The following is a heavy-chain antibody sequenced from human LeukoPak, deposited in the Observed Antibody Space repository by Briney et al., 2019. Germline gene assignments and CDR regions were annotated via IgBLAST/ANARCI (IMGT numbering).Heavy chain of an antibody. J-gene: IGHJ3*02. CDR3: ARHLIAVAGTGSVFDI. D-gene: IGHD6-19*01. CDR2: IYYSGST. V-gene: IGHV4-39*01. CDR1: GGSISSSYYY. Sequence: PETLSLTCTVSGGSISSSYYYWGWIRQPPGKGLEWVGSIYYSGSTYYNPSLRSRVTISVDTSKNQFSLKLSSVTAADTAVYYCARHLIAVAGTGSVFDIWGQGTTVTVSS.